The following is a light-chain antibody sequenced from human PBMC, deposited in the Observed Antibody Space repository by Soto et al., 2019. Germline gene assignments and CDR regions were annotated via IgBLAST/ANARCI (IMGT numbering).Light chain of an antibody. J-gene: IGLJ1*01. Sequence: QSVLTQPPSVSGAPGQRVTISCTGSSSNIGAGYDVHWYQQLPGTAPKLLLXAXXXXTSGVPARFSRYKSGNSASLAITGLQAEDEADYYCQSYDSSLSGDDVGTENKVT. CDR1: SSNIGAGYD. CDR2: AXX. CDR3: QSYDSSLSGDD. V-gene: IGLV1-40*01.